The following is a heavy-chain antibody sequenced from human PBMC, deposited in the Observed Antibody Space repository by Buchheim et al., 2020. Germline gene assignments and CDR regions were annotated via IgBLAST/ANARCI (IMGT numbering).Heavy chain of an antibody. D-gene: IGHD4-23*01. J-gene: IGHJ5*02. Sequence: QVQLVQSGAEVKKPGSSVKVSCKASGGTFSSYTISWVRQAPGQGLEWMGRIIPILGIANYAQKFQGRVTITADKSTSTAYMELSSLRSEDTAVYYCARDLEAVVTPGTTHNWFDPWGQGTL. CDR3: ARDLEAVVTPGTTHNWFDP. CDR2: IIPILGIA. CDR1: GGTFSSYT. V-gene: IGHV1-69*08.